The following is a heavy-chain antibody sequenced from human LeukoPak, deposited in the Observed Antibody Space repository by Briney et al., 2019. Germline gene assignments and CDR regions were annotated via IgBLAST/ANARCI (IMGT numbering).Heavy chain of an antibody. CDR3: AKAEGGYSYGYHGMDV. V-gene: IGHV3-23*01. CDR1: GFTFSSYA. CDR2: ISGSGGST. Sequence: PGGSLRLSCAASGFTFSSYAMSWVRQAPGKGLEWVSAISGSGGSTYYADSVKGRFTISRDNSKNTLYLQMNSLRAEDTAVYYCAKAEGGYSYGYHGMDVWGQGTTVTVSS. D-gene: IGHD5-18*01. J-gene: IGHJ6*02.